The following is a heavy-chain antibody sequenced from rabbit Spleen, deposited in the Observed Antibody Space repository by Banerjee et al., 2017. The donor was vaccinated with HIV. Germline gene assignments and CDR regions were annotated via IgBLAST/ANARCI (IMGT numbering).Heavy chain of an antibody. CDR2: MVSVTANT. D-gene: IGHD3-1*01. CDR1: GFSFSNKA. Sequence: QEQLVESGGGMVKPEGSLKLSCTASGFSFSNKAVMCWVRQDPGKGLELIACMVSVTANTWHAPWVNGRFTITRENTQNTVSLQLNTLTAADTVTYFCARVGGLWGPGTLVTVS. V-gene: IGHV1S47*01. J-gene: IGHJ4*01. CDR3: ARVGGL.